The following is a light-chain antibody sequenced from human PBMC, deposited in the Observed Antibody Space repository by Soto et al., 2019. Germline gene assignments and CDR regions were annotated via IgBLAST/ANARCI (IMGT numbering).Light chain of an antibody. CDR3: QQSYTTLFP. CDR2: TAS. CDR1: KGIGRN. J-gene: IGKJ3*01. Sequence: MTRPQSSLSASVEAGVPITGGPSKGIGRNLNWYKKKPGKAPNLLIYTASNLQIGVPSRFSGSGSGTDFTLTISSLQPEDFATYYCQQSYTTLFPFGPGTKVDIK. V-gene: IGKV1-39*01.